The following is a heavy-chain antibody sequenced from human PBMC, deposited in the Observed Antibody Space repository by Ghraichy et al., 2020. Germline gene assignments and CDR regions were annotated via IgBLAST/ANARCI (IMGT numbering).Heavy chain of an antibody. CDR1: GFSFSGHW. J-gene: IGHJ4*02. CDR3: VSSDGWLLHS. V-gene: IGHV3-7*03. D-gene: IGHD5-18*01. CDR2: IKQDGSEK. Sequence: GGSLRLSCEASGFSFSGHWMSWVRQAPGRGLEWVANIKQDGSEKYYVYSVEGRFTVSRDNAKNALFLQMHNLRVEDTAVYFCVSSDGWLLHSWGQGTLVTVSS.